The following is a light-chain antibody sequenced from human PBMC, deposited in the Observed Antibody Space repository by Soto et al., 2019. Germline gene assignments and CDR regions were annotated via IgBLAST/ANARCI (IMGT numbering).Light chain of an antibody. J-gene: IGLJ1*01. CDR3: SSYTSSSTPV. CDR1: SSDVGGYNY. Sequence: QSALTQPASVSGSPGQSITISCTGTSSDVGGYNYVSWYQQHPGKAPKLMIYDVSNRPSGVSNRFSGSKSGNKASLTISGLKAEEEAHYHCSSYTSSSTPVFGTGTKVTV. V-gene: IGLV2-14*01. CDR2: DVS.